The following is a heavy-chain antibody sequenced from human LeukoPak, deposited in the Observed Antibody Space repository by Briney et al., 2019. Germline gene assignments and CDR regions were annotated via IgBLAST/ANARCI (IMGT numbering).Heavy chain of an antibody. J-gene: IGHJ4*02. CDR1: GFTFSSYW. D-gene: IGHD3-22*01. CDR3: AKESGYDSSGYDY. Sequence: LGGSLRLSCAASGFTFSSYWMHWVRQAPGKGLVWVSRINSDGSSTSYADSVKGRFTISRDNAKNTLYLQMNSLRTEDTALYYCAKESGYDSSGYDYWGQGTLVTVSS. CDR2: INSDGSST. V-gene: IGHV3-74*01.